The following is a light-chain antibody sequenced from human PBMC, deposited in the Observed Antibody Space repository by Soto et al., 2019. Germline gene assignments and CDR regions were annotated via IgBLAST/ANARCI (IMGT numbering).Light chain of an antibody. V-gene: IGKV3-11*01. J-gene: IGKJ2*01. CDR3: QQGSNWPPT. Sequence: EIVLTQSPATLSLSPGERATVSCRASQSVSRYVAWYQHRPGQAPRLLIFDASKRATGIPARFSGSGSGTDFNLTISGLEPEDFAVYYCQQGSNWPPTFGQGTKLEIK. CDR1: QSVSRY. CDR2: DAS.